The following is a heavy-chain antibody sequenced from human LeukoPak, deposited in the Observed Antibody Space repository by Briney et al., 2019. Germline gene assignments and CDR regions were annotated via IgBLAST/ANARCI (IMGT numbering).Heavy chain of an antibody. CDR2: ISSSGSTI. CDR1: GFTFSSYS. V-gene: IGHV3-48*01. J-gene: IGHJ4*02. D-gene: IGHD4-17*01. CDR3: SKKGQNEDYGKPD. Sequence: TGGSLRLSCAASGFTFSSYSMNWVRQAPGKGLEWVSYISSSGSTIYYADSVKGRFTISRDNSKNTLYLQMNSLRAEDTAVYYCSKKGQNEDYGKPDWGQGTLVTVSS.